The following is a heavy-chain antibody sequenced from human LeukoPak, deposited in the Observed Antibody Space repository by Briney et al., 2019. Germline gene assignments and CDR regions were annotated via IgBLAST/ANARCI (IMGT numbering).Heavy chain of an antibody. CDR1: GFTFSSYA. CDR3: AKDRGDGDYYFDY. J-gene: IGHJ4*02. Sequence: PGGSLRLSCAASGFTFSSYAMRWVRQAPGKGLEWVSAISCRGGSTYYADSVKGRFNISRDNSKNTLYLQMNSLRAEDTAVYYCAKDRGDGDYYFDYWGQGTLVTVSS. CDR2: ISCRGGST. D-gene: IGHD4-17*01. V-gene: IGHV3-23*01.